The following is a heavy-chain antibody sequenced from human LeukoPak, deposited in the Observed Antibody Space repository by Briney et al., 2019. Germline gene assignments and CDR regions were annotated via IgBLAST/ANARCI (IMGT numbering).Heavy chain of an antibody. J-gene: IGHJ4*02. CDR1: GFTFSSYE. D-gene: IGHD6-13*01. CDR2: ISSSGSTI. V-gene: IGHV3-48*03. Sequence: GGSLRLSCAASGFTFSSYEMNWVRQAPGKGPEWVSYISSSGSTIYYADSVKGRFTISRDNAKNSLYLQMNSLRAEDTAVYYCARDGSYSSSWYFDYWGQGTLVTVSS. CDR3: ARDGSYSSSWYFDY.